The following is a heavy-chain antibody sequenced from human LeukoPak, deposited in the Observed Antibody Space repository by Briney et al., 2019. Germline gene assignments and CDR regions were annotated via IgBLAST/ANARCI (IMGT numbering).Heavy chain of an antibody. CDR3: ASGLGDGYNPFDY. CDR1: GFTLGDYY. Sequence: PGGSLRPSFAASGFTLGDYYMSWIRQAPGKGLEWVSYISSSGSTIYYADSVKGRFTISRDNAKNSLYLQMNSLRAEDTAVYYCASGLGDGYNPFDYWGQGTLVTVSS. CDR2: ISSSGSTI. V-gene: IGHV3-11*04. J-gene: IGHJ4*02. D-gene: IGHD5-24*01.